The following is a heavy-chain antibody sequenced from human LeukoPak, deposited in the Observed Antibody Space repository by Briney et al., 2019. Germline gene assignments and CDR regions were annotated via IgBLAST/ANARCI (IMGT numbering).Heavy chain of an antibody. V-gene: IGHV4-59*12. Sequence: SEALSLTCTVSGGSISSYYWSWIRQPPGKGLEWIGYIYHSGSTYYNPSLKSRVTISVDRSKNQFSLKLSSVTAADTAVYYCARRRDQLLSEHAFDIWGQGTMVTVSS. CDR1: GGSISSYY. CDR2: IYHSGST. J-gene: IGHJ3*02. CDR3: ARRRDQLLSEHAFDI. D-gene: IGHD2-2*01.